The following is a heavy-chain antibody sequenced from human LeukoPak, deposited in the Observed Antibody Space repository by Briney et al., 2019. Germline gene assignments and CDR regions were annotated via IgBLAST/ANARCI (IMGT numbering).Heavy chain of an antibody. V-gene: IGHV4-34*01. J-gene: IGHJ6*03. CDR1: GGSFSGYY. Sequence: SETLSLTCAVYGGSFSGYYWSWIRQPPGKGLEWIGEINHSGSTNYNPSLKSRVTISVDTSKNQFSLQLNSVTPEDTAVYYCARWRQGGDYYYYYMDVWGKGTTVTISS. CDR3: ARWRQGGDYYYYYMDV. D-gene: IGHD3-3*01. CDR2: INHSGST.